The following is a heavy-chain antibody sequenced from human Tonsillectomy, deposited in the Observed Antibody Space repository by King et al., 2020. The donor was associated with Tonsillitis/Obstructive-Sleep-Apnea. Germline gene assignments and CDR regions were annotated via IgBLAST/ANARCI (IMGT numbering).Heavy chain of an antibody. V-gene: IGHV3-48*02. CDR2: ISNSGSSR. CDR1: GFTFSTYS. J-gene: IGHJ4*02. CDR3: ARGTDDFGYFGGGFDY. D-gene: IGHD4-17*01. Sequence: VQLVESGGGLVQSGGSLRLSGAASGFTFSTYSMSWVRQAPGKGLEWVSYISNSGSSRYYADSFKGRFTISRDTAKNSLYLQLNSLRDEDTAVYFCARGTDDFGYFGGGFDYWGQGTLVTVSS.